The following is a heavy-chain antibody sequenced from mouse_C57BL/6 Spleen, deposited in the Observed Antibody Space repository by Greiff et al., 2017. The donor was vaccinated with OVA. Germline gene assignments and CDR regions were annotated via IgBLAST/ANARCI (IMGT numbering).Heavy chain of an antibody. V-gene: IGHV5-12*01. Sequence: EVHLVESGGGLVQPGGSLKLSCAASGFTFSDYYMYWVRQTPEKRLEWVAYISNGGGSTYYPDTVKGRFTISRDNAKNTLYLQMSRLKSEDTAMYYCARHELRRAMDYWGQGTSVTVSS. CDR1: GFTFSDYY. D-gene: IGHD2-4*01. J-gene: IGHJ4*01. CDR2: ISNGGGST. CDR3: ARHELRRAMDY.